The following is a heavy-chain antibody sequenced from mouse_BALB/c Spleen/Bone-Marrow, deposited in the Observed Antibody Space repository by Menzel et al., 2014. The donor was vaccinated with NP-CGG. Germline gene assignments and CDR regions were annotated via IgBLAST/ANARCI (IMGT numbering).Heavy chain of an antibody. V-gene: IGHV5-15*02. CDR1: GFTFSDYG. CDR2: ISNLAYSI. Sequence: VQLQQPGGGLVQPGGSRKLSCAASGFTFSDYGMAWVRQAPGKGPEWVAFISNLAYSIYYADTVTGRFTISRENAKNTLYLEMSSLRSEDTAMYYCARDYYGSSYWYFDVWGAGTTVTVSS. J-gene: IGHJ1*01. CDR3: ARDYYGSSYWYFDV. D-gene: IGHD1-1*01.